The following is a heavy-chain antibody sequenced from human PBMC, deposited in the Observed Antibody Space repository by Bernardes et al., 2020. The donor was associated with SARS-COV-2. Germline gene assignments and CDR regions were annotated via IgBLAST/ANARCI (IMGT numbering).Heavy chain of an antibody. J-gene: IGHJ4*02. Sequence: SETLSLTCTVSGGSISGYYWSWIQQPPGKGLEWIGYIYYSGSTNHNPSLKSRVTISLDTSKNQFSLKLSSVTAADTAVYYCARDDGGYSGYDLIYWGQGTLVTVSS. D-gene: IGHD5-12*01. V-gene: IGHV4-59*01. CDR1: GGSISGYY. CDR2: IYYSGST. CDR3: ARDDGGYSGYDLIY.